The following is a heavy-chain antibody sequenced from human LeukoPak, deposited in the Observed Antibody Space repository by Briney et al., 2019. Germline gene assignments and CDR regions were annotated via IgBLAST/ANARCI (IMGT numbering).Heavy chain of an antibody. CDR2: ISGSGGST. Sequence: GASLRLPCAASGFTFSSYAMSWVRQAPGKGLEWVSAISGSGGSTYYADSVKGRFTISRDNSKNTLYLQMNSLRAEDTAVYYCAKGWVSAAAGCFDYWGQGTLVTVSS. J-gene: IGHJ4*02. D-gene: IGHD6-13*01. CDR3: AKGWVSAAAGCFDY. V-gene: IGHV3-23*01. CDR1: GFTFSSYA.